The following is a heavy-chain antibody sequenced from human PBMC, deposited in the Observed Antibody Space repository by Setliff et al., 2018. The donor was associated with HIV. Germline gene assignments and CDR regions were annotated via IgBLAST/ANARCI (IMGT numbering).Heavy chain of an antibody. CDR1: GFTFSSYG. D-gene: IGHD4-17*01. CDR2: IWYDGSNK. Sequence: GSLRLSCAASGFTFSSYGMHWVRQAPGKGLEWVAVIWYDGSNKYYADSVKGRFTISRDNSKNTLYLQMNSLRAEDTAVYYCAKDPGYGSFDYWGQGTLVTVSS. V-gene: IGHV3-33*06. J-gene: IGHJ4*02. CDR3: AKDPGYGSFDY.